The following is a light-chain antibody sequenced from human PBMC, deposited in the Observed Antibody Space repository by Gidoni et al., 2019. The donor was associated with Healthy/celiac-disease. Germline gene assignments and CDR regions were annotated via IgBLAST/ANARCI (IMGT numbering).Light chain of an antibody. CDR3: QQLNSYPRT. J-gene: IGKJ3*01. CDR2: AAS. CDR1: QGISSY. Sequence: DIQLTQSPSFLSPSVGDRVTIPCRASQGISSYLAWYQQKPGKAPKLLIYAASTVQSGVASRSSGSGSGTEFTLTISILQPEDFATYYCQQLNSYPRTFGPGTKVDIK. V-gene: IGKV1-9*01.